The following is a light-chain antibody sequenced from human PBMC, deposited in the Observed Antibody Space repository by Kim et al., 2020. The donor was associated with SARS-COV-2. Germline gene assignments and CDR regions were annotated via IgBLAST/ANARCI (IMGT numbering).Light chain of an antibody. CDR3: QQANSFPLT. Sequence: ASIGDRVTITSRASQGINSCLAWYQQKPGKAPKLLIYAASSLQSGVPARFSGSGAGTHFTLTIRSLEPEDFATYFCQQANSFPLTFGGGTKVDIK. J-gene: IGKJ4*01. CDR2: AAS. V-gene: IGKV1-12*01. CDR1: QGINSC.